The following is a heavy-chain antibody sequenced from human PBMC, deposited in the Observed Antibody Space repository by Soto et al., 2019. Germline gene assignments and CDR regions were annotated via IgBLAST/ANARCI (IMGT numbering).Heavy chain of an antibody. D-gene: IGHD2-15*01. J-gene: IGHJ6*02. V-gene: IGHV1-58*02. Sequence: SVKVSCKASGSGFISSGIQWVRQAHGQRLEWIGWIVVASGQTNYAQNFRGRVAITGDTSTATAYIELTGLTSEDTAVYFCSADRPDIGVGWWVWGQGTTVTVSS. CDR1: GSGFISSG. CDR3: SADRPDIGVGWWV. CDR2: IVVASGQT.